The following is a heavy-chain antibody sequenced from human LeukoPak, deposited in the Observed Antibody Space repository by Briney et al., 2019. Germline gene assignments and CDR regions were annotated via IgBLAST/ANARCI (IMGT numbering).Heavy chain of an antibody. V-gene: IGHV5-51*01. CDR1: GYSFTSYW. J-gene: IGHJ1*01. D-gene: IGHD6-13*01. CDR3: ARQGFNLEGREEQQLVSGYFQH. Sequence: GESLKISCKGSGYSFTSYWIGWVRQMPGKGLEWMWIIYPGDSDTRYSPSFQGQVTISADKSISTAYLQWSSLKASDTAMYYCARQGFNLEGREEQQLVSGYFQHWGQGTLVTVSS. CDR2: IYPGDSDT.